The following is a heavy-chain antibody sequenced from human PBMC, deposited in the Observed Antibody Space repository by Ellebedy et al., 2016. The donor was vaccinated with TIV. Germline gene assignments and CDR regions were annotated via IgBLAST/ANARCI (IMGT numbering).Heavy chain of an antibody. V-gene: IGHV4-4*02. CDR2: IYHSGST. J-gene: IGHJ4*02. CDR3: AKADSSGYYYCLDY. CDR1: GGSISSSNW. D-gene: IGHD3-22*01. Sequence: SETLSLTCAVSGGSISSSNWWSWVRQPPGKGLEWIGEIYHSGSTNYNPSLKSRVTISVDKSKNQFSLKLSSVTAADTAVYYCAKADSSGYYYCLDYWGQGTLVTVSS.